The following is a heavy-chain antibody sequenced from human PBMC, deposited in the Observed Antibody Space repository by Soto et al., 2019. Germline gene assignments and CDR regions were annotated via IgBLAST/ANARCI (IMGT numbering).Heavy chain of an antibody. Sequence: GGSLRLSCAASGFTFSGSAMHWVRQASGKGLEWVGRIRSKANSYATAYAASVKGRFTISRDDSKNTAYLQMNSLKTEDTAVYYCTRHDHYYDSSGYYYEGNNWFDPWGQGTLVTVS. D-gene: IGHD3-22*01. CDR1: GFTFSGSA. J-gene: IGHJ5*02. V-gene: IGHV3-73*01. CDR3: TRHDHYYDSSGYYYEGNNWFDP. CDR2: IRSKANSYAT.